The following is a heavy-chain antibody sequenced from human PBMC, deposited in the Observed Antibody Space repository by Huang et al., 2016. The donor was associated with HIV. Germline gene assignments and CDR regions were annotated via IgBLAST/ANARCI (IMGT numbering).Heavy chain of an antibody. CDR1: GFNFLTSA. J-gene: IGHJ5*02. CDR3: ARDKEAGTPFFDP. D-gene: IGHD6-19*01. CDR2: IKGEGLT. Sequence: QVQLVQSGAEVEKPGASVNLSCKASGFNFLTSALHWGGQAPGQRLEWMGWIKGEGLTKYSQKFQGRGTITRDSSASTVYVDFKSLTYEDTAVYYCARDKEAGTPFFDPWGQGTLVTVSS. V-gene: IGHV1-3*01.